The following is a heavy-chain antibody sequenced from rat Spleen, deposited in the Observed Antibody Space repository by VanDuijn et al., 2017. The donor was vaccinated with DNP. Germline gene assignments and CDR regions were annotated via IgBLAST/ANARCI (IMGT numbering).Heavy chain of an antibody. J-gene: IGHJ4*01. D-gene: IGHD1-3*01. CDR3: ASTLVNYGTYGYYAMDA. Sequence: QVQLKESGPGLVQPSQTLSLICTVAGFSLTSNNVHWVRQPPGKGLEWMGVIWNTGGTRYNSALKSRLTIIKDTSKSQVFLKMNSLQTEDTATYYCASTLVNYGTYGYYAMDAWGQGTSVTVSS. CDR1: GFSLTSNN. CDR2: IWNTGGT. V-gene: IGHV2-41*01.